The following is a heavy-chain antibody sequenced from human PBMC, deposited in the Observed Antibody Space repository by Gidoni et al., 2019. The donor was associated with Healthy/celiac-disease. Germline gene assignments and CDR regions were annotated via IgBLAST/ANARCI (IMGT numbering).Heavy chain of an antibody. V-gene: IGHV4-39*01. CDR3: ARLSAPLRVFDY. Sequence: QLQLQESGPGLVQPSETLSLTCTVSGGSISSSSYYWGWIRQPPGKGLEWIGSIYYSGSTYYNPSRKSRVTISVDTSKNQFSLKLSSVTAADTAVYYCARLSAPLRVFDYWGQGTLVTVSS. J-gene: IGHJ4*02. D-gene: IGHD3-3*01. CDR1: GGSISSSSYY. CDR2: IYYSGST.